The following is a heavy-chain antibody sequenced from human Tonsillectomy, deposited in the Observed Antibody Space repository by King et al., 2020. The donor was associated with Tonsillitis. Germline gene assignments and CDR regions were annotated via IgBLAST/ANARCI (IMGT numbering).Heavy chain of an antibody. CDR1: GGSVSSGSYY. CDR2: IYYSGST. Sequence: QLQESGPGLVKPSETLSLTCTVSGGSVSSGSYYWSWIRQPPGKGLEWIGYIYYSGSTNYNPSLKSRVTISVDTSKNQFSLKLSSVTAADTAVYYCASKNPEGGEMATQGVYYYYYGMDVWGQGTTVTVSS. D-gene: IGHD5-24*01. J-gene: IGHJ6*02. CDR3: ASKNPEGGEMATQGVYYYYYGMDV. V-gene: IGHV4-61*01.